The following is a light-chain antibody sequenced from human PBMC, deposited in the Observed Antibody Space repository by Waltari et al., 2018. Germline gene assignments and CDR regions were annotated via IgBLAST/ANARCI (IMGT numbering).Light chain of an antibody. CDR2: EGS. CDR1: RRALGSFIL. J-gene: IGLJ2*01. V-gene: IGLV2-23*01. CDR3: CSYAGSSTPVV. Sequence: SALTPPAPVPGSPRKPITLSFTGPRRALGSFILVPWFQQHPGKAPQLLIYEGSKRPSGVSNRFSGSKSGNTASLTISGLQAEDEADYYCCSYAGSSTPVVFGGGTKLTVL.